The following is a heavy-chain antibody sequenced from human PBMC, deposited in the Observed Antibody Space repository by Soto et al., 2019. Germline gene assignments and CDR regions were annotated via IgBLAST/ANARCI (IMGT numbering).Heavy chain of an antibody. CDR2: IYYSGST. Sequence: SETLSLTCTVSGGSISSYYWSWIRQPPGKGLEWIGYIYYSGSTNYNPSLKSRDNISVDTSKNQFSLRLSSVTAADTAVYYCARDWAREPKAGYGMDVWGQGITVTVSS. CDR1: GGSISSYY. CDR3: ARDWAREPKAGYGMDV. V-gene: IGHV4-59*12. D-gene: IGHD3-16*01. J-gene: IGHJ6*02.